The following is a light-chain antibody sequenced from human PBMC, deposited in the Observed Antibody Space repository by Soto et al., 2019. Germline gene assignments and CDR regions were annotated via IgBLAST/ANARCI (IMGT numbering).Light chain of an antibody. CDR1: QSVSSNY. J-gene: IGKJ1*01. Sequence: EIVLTQSPGTLSLSPGERATLSCRASQSVSSNYLAWYQRKPGQAPRLLIYGASSRATGIPNRFSGSGSGTDFTVTITRLEREDFAVYYCQQYGSAPPTFGQGTKVEIK. V-gene: IGKV3-20*01. CDR2: GAS. CDR3: QQYGSAPPT.